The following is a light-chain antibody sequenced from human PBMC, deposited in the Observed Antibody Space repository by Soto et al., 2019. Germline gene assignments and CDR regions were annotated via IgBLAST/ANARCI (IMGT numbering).Light chain of an antibody. CDR3: QQANSFPLT. J-gene: IGKJ3*01. CDR1: QGISRW. V-gene: IGKV1-12*01. CDR2: SAS. Sequence: DIQMTQSPSFLSASVGDRVTISCRASQGISRWLAWYHQKPGKAPNLLIYSASTLHSGVPSRFSGSGSGTDFTLTISSLQPEDFGTYYCQQANSFPLTFGPGTKVDIK.